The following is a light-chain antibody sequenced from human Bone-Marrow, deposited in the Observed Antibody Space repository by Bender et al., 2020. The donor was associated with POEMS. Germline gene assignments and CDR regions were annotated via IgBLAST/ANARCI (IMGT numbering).Light chain of an antibody. CDR1: SIGRNP. CDR3: ASWDNSLHGWV. CDR2: ADD. V-gene: IGLV1-44*01. Sequence: QSVLTQPPSASGTPGQRVTISCSGGSIGRNPINWYQQLPGTAPRLVIYADDRRPSGVPDRFSGSKSGTSFFLAISDLQSEDEADYYCASWDNSLHGWVFGGGTKLTVL. J-gene: IGLJ3*02.